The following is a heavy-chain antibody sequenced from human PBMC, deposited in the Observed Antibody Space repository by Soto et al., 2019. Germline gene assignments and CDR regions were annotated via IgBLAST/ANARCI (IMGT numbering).Heavy chain of an antibody. D-gene: IGHD2-21*02. J-gene: IGHJ5*02. CDR3: AKGGAYCGGDCYFPFNWFDP. Sequence: EVQLLESGGGLVQPGGSLRLSCAASGFTFSSYAMSWVRQAPGKGLEWFSAISGSGGSTYYADSVKGRFTISRDNSKNTLYLQMNSLRAEDTAVYYCAKGGAYCGGDCYFPFNWFDPWGQGTLVTVSS. V-gene: IGHV3-23*01. CDR1: GFTFSSYA. CDR2: ISGSGGST.